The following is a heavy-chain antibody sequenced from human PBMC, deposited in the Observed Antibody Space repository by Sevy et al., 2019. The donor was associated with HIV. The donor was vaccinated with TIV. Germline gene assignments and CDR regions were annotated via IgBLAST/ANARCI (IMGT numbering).Heavy chain of an antibody. Sequence: GGSLRLSCAASGFTFSSYWMSWVRQAPGKGLEWVANIKQDGSEKYYVDSVKGRFTNSRDNAKNSLYLQMNSLRAEGTAVYYCASDPFGSMVRGVITDFDYWGQGTLVTVSS. J-gene: IGHJ4*02. CDR2: IKQDGSEK. CDR3: ASDPFGSMVRGVITDFDY. V-gene: IGHV3-7*03. D-gene: IGHD3-10*01. CDR1: GFTFSSYW.